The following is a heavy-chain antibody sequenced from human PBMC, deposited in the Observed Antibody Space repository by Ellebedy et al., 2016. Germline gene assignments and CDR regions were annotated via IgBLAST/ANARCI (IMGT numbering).Heavy chain of an antibody. V-gene: IGHV3-53*01. CDR2: MYAGGSE. Sequence: GGSLRLXXAASGFIVTSNDMSWVRQAPGRGLELVSLMYAGGSEYYADSVKGRFAITRDTSMNRLYLHMSVLEGGDTALYYCVTRLNGAFDFWGQGTMVSVSS. CDR3: VTRLNGAFDF. CDR1: GFIVTSND. J-gene: IGHJ3*01.